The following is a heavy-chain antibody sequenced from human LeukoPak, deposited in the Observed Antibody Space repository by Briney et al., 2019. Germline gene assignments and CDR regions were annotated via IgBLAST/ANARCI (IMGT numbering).Heavy chain of an antibody. Sequence: TVKVPCKASGGTFSSYAISWVRQAPGQGLEWMGGIIPIFGTANYAQKFQGRVTITTDESTSTAYMELSSLRSEDPAVYYCARLGYCSSTSCVIIDYWGQGTLVTVSS. CDR2: IIPIFGTA. CDR3: ARLGYCSSTSCVIIDY. V-gene: IGHV1-69*05. J-gene: IGHJ4*02. CDR1: GGTFSSYA. D-gene: IGHD2-2*01.